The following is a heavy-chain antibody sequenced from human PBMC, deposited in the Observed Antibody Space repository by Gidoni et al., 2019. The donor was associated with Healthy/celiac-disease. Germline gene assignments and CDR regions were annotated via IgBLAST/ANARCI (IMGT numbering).Heavy chain of an antibody. CDR1: GYSFTSYW. D-gene: IGHD3-10*01. Sequence: EVQLLQSGAEVKKPGESLKLSCKGSGYSFTSYWIGWVRQMPGKGLAWMGIIYPGDSDTRYSPSFQGQVTISADKSISTAYLQWSSLKASDTAMYYCAREGGLLWFGESPYFDYWGQGTLVTVSS. J-gene: IGHJ4*02. V-gene: IGHV5-51*01. CDR2: IYPGDSDT. CDR3: AREGGLLWFGESPYFDY.